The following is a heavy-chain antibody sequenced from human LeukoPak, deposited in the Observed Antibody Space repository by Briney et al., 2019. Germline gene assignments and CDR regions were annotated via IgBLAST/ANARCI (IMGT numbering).Heavy chain of an antibody. CDR1: GFTVSSNY. J-gene: IGHJ4*02. D-gene: IGHD3-9*01. V-gene: IGHV3-11*03. CDR2: ISGSGGYT. Sequence: GGSLRLSCAASGFTVSSNYMSWIRQAPGKGLEWVSEISGSGGYTDYADSVKGRFTISRDNAKNSLYLQMNSLRAEDTAVYYCARRPYDILTGYLTYFDYWGQGTLVTVSS. CDR3: ARRPYDILTGYLTYFDY.